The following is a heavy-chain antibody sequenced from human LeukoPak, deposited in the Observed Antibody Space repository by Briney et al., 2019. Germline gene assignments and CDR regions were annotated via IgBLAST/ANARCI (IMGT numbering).Heavy chain of an antibody. D-gene: IGHD6-19*01. Sequence: QSGGSLRLSCAASGFTFSIYSMTWVRQAPGKGLEWLSYISSSSSTIYYADSVKGRFTISRDDAENSLYLQMNSLRDEDTAVYYCARDPGYSSGPRGFWGQGTLVTVSS. CDR2: ISSSSSTI. CDR1: GFTFSIYS. J-gene: IGHJ4*02. CDR3: ARDPGYSSGPRGF. V-gene: IGHV3-48*02.